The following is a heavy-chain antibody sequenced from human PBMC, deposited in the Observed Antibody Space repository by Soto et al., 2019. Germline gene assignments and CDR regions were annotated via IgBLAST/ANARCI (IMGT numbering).Heavy chain of an antibody. CDR2: ISAYNGKT. D-gene: IGHD3-10*01. V-gene: IGHV1-18*01. J-gene: IGHJ6*02. Sequence: QVQLVQSGAEVKKPGASVKVSCKASGYTFTSYGISWVRQAPGQGLEWMGWISAYNGKTNYAQKRQGRVTMTTDTSRSTAEMDLRSPRSDDTAVYNSARSSGSYYEQDYYYYGMDVSGQGTTVNVSS. CDR1: GYTFTSYG. CDR3: ARSSGSYYEQDYYYYGMDV.